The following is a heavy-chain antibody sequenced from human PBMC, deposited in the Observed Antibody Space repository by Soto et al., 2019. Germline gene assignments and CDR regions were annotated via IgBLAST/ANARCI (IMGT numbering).Heavy chain of an antibody. CDR2: IKSKTDGGTT. CDR1: GFTFSNAW. CDR3: TTEGQASQYSYGPPSVNYYYGMDV. J-gene: IGHJ6*02. D-gene: IGHD5-18*01. Sequence: GGSLRLSCAASGFTFSNAWMNWVRQAPGKGLEWVGRIKSKTDGGTTDYAAPVKGRFTISRDDSKNTLYLQMNSLKTEDTAVYYCTTEGQASQYSYGPPSVNYYYGMDVWGQGTTVTVSS. V-gene: IGHV3-15*07.